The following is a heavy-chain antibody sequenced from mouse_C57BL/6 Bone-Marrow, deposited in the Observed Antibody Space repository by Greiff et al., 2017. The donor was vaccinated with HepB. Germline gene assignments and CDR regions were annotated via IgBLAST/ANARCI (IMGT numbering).Heavy chain of an antibody. CDR1: GYTFTSYG. Sequence: QVHVKQSGAELASPGASVKLSCKASGYTFTSYGISWVKQRTGQGLEWIGEIYPRSGNTYYNEKFKGKATLTADKSSSTAYMELRSLTSEDSAVYFCARDGYYVDYWGQGTTLTVSS. V-gene: IGHV1-81*01. CDR2: IYPRSGNT. D-gene: IGHD2-3*01. CDR3: ARDGYYVDY. J-gene: IGHJ2*01.